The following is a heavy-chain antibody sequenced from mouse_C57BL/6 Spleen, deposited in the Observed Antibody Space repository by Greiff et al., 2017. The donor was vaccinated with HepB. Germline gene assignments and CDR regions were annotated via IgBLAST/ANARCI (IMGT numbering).Heavy chain of an antibody. CDR1: GYTFTDYY. V-gene: IGHV1-26*01. CDR3: ARGWEN. Sequence: VQLQQSGPELVKPGASVKISCKASGYTFTDYYMNWVKQSHGKSLEWIGDINPNNGGTSYNQKFKGKATLTVDKSSSTAYMELRSLTSEDSAVYYCARGWENWGQGTTLTVSS. D-gene: IGHD1-1*02. CDR2: INPNNGGT. J-gene: IGHJ2*01.